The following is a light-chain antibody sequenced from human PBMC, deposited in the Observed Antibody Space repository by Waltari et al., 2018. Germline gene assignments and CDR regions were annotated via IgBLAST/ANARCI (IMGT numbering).Light chain of an antibody. Sequence: DIVMTQSPDSLAVSLGESATINCKSSQTVLYSSNNKNFVAWYQQKPGQPPKLLIYWASTRQSGVPDRGSGSGSGTDFTLIISSLQTEDVAFYCCQQYYSSPYTFGQGTKLEI. J-gene: IGKJ2*01. CDR3: QQYYSSPYT. V-gene: IGKV4-1*01. CDR2: WAS. CDR1: QTVLYSSNNKNF.